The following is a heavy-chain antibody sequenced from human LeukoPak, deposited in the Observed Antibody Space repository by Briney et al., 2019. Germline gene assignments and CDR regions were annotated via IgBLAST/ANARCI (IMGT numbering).Heavy chain of an antibody. J-gene: IGHJ5*02. V-gene: IGHV4-34*01. CDR1: GGSFSGYY. CDR2: INHSGST. D-gene: IGHD6-13*01. CDR3: ARRVRDSSNWFDP. Sequence: SETLSLTCAVYGGSFSGYYWSWIRQPPGKWLEWIGEINHSGSTNYNPSLKSRVTISVDTSKNQFSLKLSSVTAADTAVYYCARRVRDSSNWFDPWGQGTLVTVSS.